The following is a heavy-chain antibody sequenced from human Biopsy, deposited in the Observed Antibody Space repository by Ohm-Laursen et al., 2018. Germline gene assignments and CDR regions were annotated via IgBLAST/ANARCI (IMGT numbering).Heavy chain of an antibody. J-gene: IGHJ4*02. Sequence: TLSLTCTVSGVSINTGGYYWNRLRQHPGTGLEWIGYIHYSGNTLYNPSLKSRLTISVDTSRYQLSLKLTSVTAADTDLYYWTRGGGGKIYGLWGQGTLVTVSS. CDR3: TRGGGGKIYGL. CDR2: IHYSGNT. V-gene: IGHV4-31*03. D-gene: IGHD3-16*01. CDR1: GVSINTGGYY.